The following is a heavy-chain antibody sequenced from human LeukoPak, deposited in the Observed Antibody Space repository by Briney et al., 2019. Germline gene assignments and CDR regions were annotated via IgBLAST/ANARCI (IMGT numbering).Heavy chain of an antibody. V-gene: IGHV1-2*02. J-gene: IGHJ4*02. D-gene: IGHD3-16*01. CDR1: GYTFTGYY. CDR3: ARDRITFGGVNFDY. Sequence: ASVKVSCKASGYTFTGYYMHWVRQAPGQGLEWMGWINPNSGGTNYAQKFQGRVTMTRDTSISTAYMELSRLRSDDTAVYYCARDRITFGGVNFDYWGQGTLVTVSS. CDR2: INPNSGGT.